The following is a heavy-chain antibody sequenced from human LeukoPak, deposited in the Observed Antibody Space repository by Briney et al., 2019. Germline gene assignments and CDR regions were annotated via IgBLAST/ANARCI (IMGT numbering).Heavy chain of an antibody. V-gene: IGHV1-46*01. J-gene: IGHJ4*02. CDR3: AREWGGAYDILTGYAY. Sequence: ASVKVSCKASGYTFTSYYMHWVRQAPAQGLEWMGIINPSGGSTSYAQKFQGRVTMTRDMSTSTVYMELSSLRSEDTAVYYCAREWGGAYDILTGYAYWGQGTLVTVSS. CDR2: INPSGGST. CDR1: GYTFTSYY. D-gene: IGHD3-9*01.